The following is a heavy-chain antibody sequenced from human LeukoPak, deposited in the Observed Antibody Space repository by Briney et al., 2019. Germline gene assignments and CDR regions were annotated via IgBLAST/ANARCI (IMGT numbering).Heavy chain of an antibody. CDR1: GFTYSDYY. J-gene: IGHJ4*02. V-gene: IGHV3-11*05. CDR3: ARDLIAVAGTGGFDY. Sequence: KAGGSLRLSCAASGFTYSDYYMSWLRQAPGKGLEWVSYISSSSSYTNYADSVKGRFTISRDNAKNSLYLQMNSLRADDTAVYYCARDLIAVAGTGGFDYWGQGTLVTVSS. D-gene: IGHD6-19*01. CDR2: ISSSSSYT.